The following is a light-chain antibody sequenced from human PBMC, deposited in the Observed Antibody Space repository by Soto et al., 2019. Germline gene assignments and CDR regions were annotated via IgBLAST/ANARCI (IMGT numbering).Light chain of an antibody. CDR2: GAS. Sequence: DIVLTQSPGTLSLSPGERATLSCRASQSVSSNFLAWYQQKPGQAPRLLISGASSRATGIPDRFSGSGSGTDVTLTISRLEPEDFAVYYCQQYGNSPRTFGQGTKVEIK. J-gene: IGKJ1*01. V-gene: IGKV3-20*01. CDR1: QSVSSNF. CDR3: QQYGNSPRT.